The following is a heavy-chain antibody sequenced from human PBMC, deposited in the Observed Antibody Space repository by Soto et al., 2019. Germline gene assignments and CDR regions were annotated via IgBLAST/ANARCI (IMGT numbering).Heavy chain of an antibody. J-gene: IGHJ5*02. D-gene: IGHD4-17*01. CDR3: ARDYGVTKYGDSTLEGGVVVGAPTVIDMPNPLQSPP. Sequence: ASVKVSCKASGYTFTGYYMHWVRQAPGQGLEWMGWINPNSGGTSYAQKFQGWVTMTRDTSISTAYMELSRLRSDDTAVYYCARDYGVTKYGDSTLEGGVVVGAPTVIDMPNPLQSPPWG. V-gene: IGHV1-2*04. CDR1: GYTFTGYY. CDR2: INPNSGGT.